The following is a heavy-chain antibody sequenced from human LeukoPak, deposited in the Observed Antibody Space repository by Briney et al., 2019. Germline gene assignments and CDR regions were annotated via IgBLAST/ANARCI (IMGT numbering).Heavy chain of an antibody. CDR2: INHSGST. J-gene: IGHJ2*01. CDR1: GASFSGYY. CDR3: ARGTSYRAVGATTPWYFDL. D-gene: IGHD1-26*01. V-gene: IGHV4-34*01. Sequence: PTETLSLTCAVYGASFSGYYWSWIRQPPGKGLEWIGEINHSGSTNYNPSLKSRVTISVDTSKNQFSLKLSSVTAADTAVYYCARGTSYRAVGATTPWYFDLWGRGTLVTVSS.